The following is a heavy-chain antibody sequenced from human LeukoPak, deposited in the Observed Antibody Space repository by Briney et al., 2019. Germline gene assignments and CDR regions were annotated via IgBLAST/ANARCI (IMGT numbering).Heavy chain of an antibody. CDR2: IRYDGSNK. V-gene: IGHV3-30*02. CDR1: GFTFSNYG. J-gene: IGHJ6*03. Sequence: GGSLRLSCAASGFTFSNYGMHWVRQAPGEGLEWVAFIRYDGSNKYYADSVKGRFTISRDNAKNSLYLQMNSLRAEDTALYYCARGDCSGGSCYSGFGYYMDVWGKGTTVTVSS. D-gene: IGHD2-15*01. CDR3: ARGDCSGGSCYSGFGYYMDV.